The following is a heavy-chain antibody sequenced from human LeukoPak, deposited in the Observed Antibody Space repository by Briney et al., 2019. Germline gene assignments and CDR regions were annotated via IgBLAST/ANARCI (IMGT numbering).Heavy chain of an antibody. Sequence: KASGTLSLTCAVSGYSISSGYYWGWIRQPPGKGREWIGNIYHSGSTYYNPSLKSRVTISVDTSKNQFSLKLTSVTAADTAVYYCARGPSYTSGCDFDYWGQGTLVTASS. CDR3: ARGPSYTSGCDFDY. J-gene: IGHJ4*02. D-gene: IGHD6-19*01. CDR2: IYHSGST. V-gene: IGHV4-38-2*01. CDR1: GYSISSGYY.